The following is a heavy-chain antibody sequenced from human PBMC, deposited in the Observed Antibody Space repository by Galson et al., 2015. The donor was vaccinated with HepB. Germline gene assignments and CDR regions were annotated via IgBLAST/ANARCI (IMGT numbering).Heavy chain of an antibody. J-gene: IGHJ4*02. V-gene: IGHV3-30*18. Sequence: SLRLSCAASGFTFSSYAMHWVRQAPGKGLEWVAVVSYDGSDKYYADSVKGRFTISRDSSKNTLYLQMNSLRAEDTAIYYCAKGRWEPVDGFDYWGQGILVTVSS. CDR1: GFTFSSYA. CDR3: AKGRWEPVDGFDY. CDR2: VSYDGSDK. D-gene: IGHD1-14*01.